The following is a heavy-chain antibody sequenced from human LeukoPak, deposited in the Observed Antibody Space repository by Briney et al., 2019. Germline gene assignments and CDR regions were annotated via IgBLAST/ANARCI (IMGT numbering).Heavy chain of an antibody. CDR2: IWSRGSTI. CDR3: ARSTDYCTNGVCYGFRYYSYGMDV. J-gene: IGHJ6*02. V-gene: IGHV3-11*01. Sequence: GGSLRLSCAPSGFTFSDYYMSWIRQAPGKGLEWVSYIWSRGSTIYYADSVKGRFPISRDNAKNSLYLQMNSLRAEYTAVYYCARSTDYCTNGVCYGFRYYSYGMDVWGQGTTVTVSS. D-gene: IGHD2-8*01. CDR1: GFTFSDYY.